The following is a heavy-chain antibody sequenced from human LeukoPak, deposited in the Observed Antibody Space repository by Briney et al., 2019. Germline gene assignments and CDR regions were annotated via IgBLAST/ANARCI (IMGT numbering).Heavy chain of an antibody. CDR1: GFTFSSYA. Sequence: GGSLRLSCAASGFTFSSYAMSWVRQAPGKGLEWVSAISGSGGSTYYADSVKGRFTISRDNSKNTLYLQMNSLRAEDTAVYYCAKGAGLWSGYGYWYYYMDVWGKGTTVTVSS. CDR3: AKGAGLWSGYGYWYYYMDV. V-gene: IGHV3-23*01. J-gene: IGHJ6*03. CDR2: ISGSGGST. D-gene: IGHD3-3*01.